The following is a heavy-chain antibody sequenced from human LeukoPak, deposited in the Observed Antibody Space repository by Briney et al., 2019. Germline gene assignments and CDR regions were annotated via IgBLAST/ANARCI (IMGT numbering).Heavy chain of an antibody. J-gene: IGHJ4*02. Sequence: PSETLSLTCAVYGGSFRGYYWRWIRQPPGKGLEWIGYIYYSGTTYQNPSLKSRVTISVDTSKNQFSLRLSSVTAADTAVYYCARSLGAGTTSWNFDYWGQGTLVTVSS. CDR2: IYYSGTT. V-gene: IGHV4-34*01. CDR3: ARSLGAGTTSWNFDY. D-gene: IGHD2-2*01. CDR1: GGSFRGYY.